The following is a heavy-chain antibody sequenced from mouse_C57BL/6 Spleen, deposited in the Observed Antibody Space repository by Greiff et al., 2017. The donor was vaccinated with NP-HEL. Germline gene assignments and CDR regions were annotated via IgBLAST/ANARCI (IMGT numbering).Heavy chain of an antibody. V-gene: IGHV1-55*01. CDR2: IYPGSGST. D-gene: IGHD2-2*01. Sequence: VQLQQSGAELVKPGASVKMSCKASGYTFTSYWITWVKQRPGQGLEWIGDIYPGSGSTNYNEKFKSKATLTVDTSSSTAYMQLSSLTSEDSAVYYGARPSGGYDGDYWGQGTSVTVSS. CDR1: GYTFTSYW. CDR3: ARPSGGYDGDY. J-gene: IGHJ4*01.